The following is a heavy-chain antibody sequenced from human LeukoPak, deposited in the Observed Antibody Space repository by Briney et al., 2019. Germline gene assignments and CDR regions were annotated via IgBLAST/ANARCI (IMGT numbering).Heavy chain of an antibody. Sequence: SETLSLTCTVSGDSISSGDYYWSWIRQPPGTGLEWIGYIYSSGSTYYNPSLKSRVSISVDTSKNQFSLKLSSVTAADTAVYYCASGYRINWFDPWGQGTLVTISS. J-gene: IGHJ5*02. V-gene: IGHV4-30-4*01. CDR1: GDSISSGDYY. CDR2: IYSSGST. D-gene: IGHD5-24*01. CDR3: ASGYRINWFDP.